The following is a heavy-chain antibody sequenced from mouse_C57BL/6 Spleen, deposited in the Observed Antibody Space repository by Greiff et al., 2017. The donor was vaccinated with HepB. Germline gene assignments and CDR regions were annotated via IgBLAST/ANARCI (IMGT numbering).Heavy chain of an antibody. Sequence: EVKVVESEGGLVQPGSSMKLSCTASGFTFSDYYMAWVRQVPEKGLEWVANINYDGSSTYYLASLKSRFIISRDNAKNILYLQMSSLKSEDTATYYCARDPYGSSLTFDYWGQGTTLTVSS. CDR3: ARDPYGSSLTFDY. D-gene: IGHD1-1*01. V-gene: IGHV5-16*01. CDR2: INYDGSST. J-gene: IGHJ2*01. CDR1: GFTFSDYY.